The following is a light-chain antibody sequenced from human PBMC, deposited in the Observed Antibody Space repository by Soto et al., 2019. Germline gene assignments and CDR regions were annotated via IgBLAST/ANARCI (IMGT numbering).Light chain of an antibody. J-gene: IGKJ2*01. CDR2: GAS. Sequence: EIVMTQSPGTLSLSPGERATLSCRASQSVTSSYLAWYQQKPGQAPRLLIYGASSRATGIPDRFGGSGSGTDFTLTISRLEPEDFAVYYCQQYGSSPYTFGQGNKLEIK. CDR1: QSVTSSY. V-gene: IGKV3-20*01. CDR3: QQYGSSPYT.